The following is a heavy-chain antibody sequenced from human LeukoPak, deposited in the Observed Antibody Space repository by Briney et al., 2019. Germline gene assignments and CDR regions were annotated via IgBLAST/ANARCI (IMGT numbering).Heavy chain of an antibody. Sequence: SETLSLTCTVSGGSISSYYWGWIRQPPGKGLEWIGSFYYSGSTYYNPSLKSRVTISVDTSKNQFSLKLSSVTAADTAVYYCARRPIVGAITHAFDIWGQGTMVTVSS. CDR3: ARRPIVGAITHAFDI. CDR2: FYYSGST. V-gene: IGHV4-39*01. J-gene: IGHJ3*02. CDR1: GGSISSYY. D-gene: IGHD1-26*01.